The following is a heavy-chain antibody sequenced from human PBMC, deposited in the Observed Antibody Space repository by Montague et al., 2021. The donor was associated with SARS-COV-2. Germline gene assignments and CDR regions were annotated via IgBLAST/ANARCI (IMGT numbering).Heavy chain of an antibody. V-gene: IGHV4-39*07. CDR2: IYYSGST. Sequence: SETLSLTCTVSGGSISSSSYYWGWTRQPPGKGLEWIGSIYYSGSTYYNPSLKSRVTISVDTSKNQFSLKLSSVTAADTAVCYCAREGGWLSRGSYYFDYWGQGTLVTVSS. CDR1: GGSISSSSYY. CDR3: AREGGWLSRGSYYFDY. D-gene: IGHD3-22*01. J-gene: IGHJ4*02.